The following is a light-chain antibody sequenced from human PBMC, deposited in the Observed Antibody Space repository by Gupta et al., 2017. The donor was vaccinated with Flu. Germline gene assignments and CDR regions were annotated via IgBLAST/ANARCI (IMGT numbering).Light chain of an antibody. CDR1: QSISSW. CDR3: QQENSSSRT. V-gene: IGKV1-5*03. CDR2: QAS. Sequence: PSTLSASVGDRVTITCRASQSISSWLAWYQQKPGRAPRMLIYQASSLEGGVPARFSGSGSGTEFALTISSLQPDDFATYYCQQENSSSRTFGQGTKVEIK. J-gene: IGKJ1*01.